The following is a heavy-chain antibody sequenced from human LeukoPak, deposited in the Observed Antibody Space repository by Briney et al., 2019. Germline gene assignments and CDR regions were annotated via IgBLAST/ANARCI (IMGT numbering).Heavy chain of an antibody. CDR3: AKGGGYYYDSSGYYLQYYYYMDV. Sequence: GGSLRLSCAASGFTFSSYAMSWVGQAPGKGLEWVSAISGSGGSTYYADSVKGRFTISRDNSKNTLYLQMNSLRAEDTAVYYCAKGGGYYYDSSGYYLQYYYYMDVWGKGTTVTVSS. J-gene: IGHJ6*03. V-gene: IGHV3-23*01. CDR1: GFTFSSYA. CDR2: ISGSGGST. D-gene: IGHD3-22*01.